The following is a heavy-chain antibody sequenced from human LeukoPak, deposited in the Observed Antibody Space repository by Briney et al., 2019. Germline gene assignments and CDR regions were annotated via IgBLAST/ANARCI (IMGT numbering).Heavy chain of an antibody. CDR1: GCTFSSYD. D-gene: IGHD1-26*01. CDR3: ARGATFDY. Sequence: PGGSLRLSCAASGCTFSSYDMHWVRQVTGKGLEWVSVVGTTGDPHYSGSVKGRFIISRENAKNSLYLQMNSLRAGDTAVYYCARGATFDYWGQGTLVTVSS. J-gene: IGHJ4*02. V-gene: IGHV3-13*05. CDR2: VGTTGDP.